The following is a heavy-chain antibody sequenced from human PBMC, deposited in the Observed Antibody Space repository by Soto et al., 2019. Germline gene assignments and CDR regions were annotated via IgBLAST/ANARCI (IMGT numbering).Heavy chain of an antibody. CDR3: ARQTYLTYFDI. CDR1: RGSIQSSTYY. D-gene: IGHD3-16*01. Sequence: QLQLQESGPGLVKPSETLSLTCTVSRGSIQSSTYYWGWIRQPPGKGLEWIGTVYYNGSPYFNPSLKSRLTLSADPSQNQFSLRLAPVTAADTAVYYCARQTYLTYFDIWGQGTMVTVSS. V-gene: IGHV4-39*01. J-gene: IGHJ3*02. CDR2: VYYNGSP.